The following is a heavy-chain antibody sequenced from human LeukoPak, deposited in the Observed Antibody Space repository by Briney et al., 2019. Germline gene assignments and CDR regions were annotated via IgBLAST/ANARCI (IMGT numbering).Heavy chain of an antibody. V-gene: IGHV4-59*01. Sequence: SETLSLTCTVSGGSISSYYWSWIRQPPGKGLEWIGYIYYSGSTNYNPSLKSRVTISVDTSKNQFSLKLSSVTAADTAVYYCAGLSIAAAGGPNWGQGTLVIVSS. CDR1: GGSISSYY. CDR3: AGLSIAAAGGPN. J-gene: IGHJ4*02. CDR2: IYYSGST. D-gene: IGHD6-13*01.